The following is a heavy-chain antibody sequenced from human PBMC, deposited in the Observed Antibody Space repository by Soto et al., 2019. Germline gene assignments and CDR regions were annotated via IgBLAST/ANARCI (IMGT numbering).Heavy chain of an antibody. Sequence: QVQLVQSGAEVRKPGSSVKVSCMASGDTLSDYVLSWVRQAPEQGLEWMGGIIPNFRAIHYAQKCRGRLTITADESTTTAHLELSSLSSENTAVYYCATLEVWGQGTLVTVSS. V-gene: IGHV1-69*01. CDR2: IIPNFRAI. CDR3: ATLEV. J-gene: IGHJ4*02. CDR1: GDTLSDYV.